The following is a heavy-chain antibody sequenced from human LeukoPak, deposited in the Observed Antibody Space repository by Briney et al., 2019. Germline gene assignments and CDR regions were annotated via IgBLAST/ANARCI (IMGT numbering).Heavy chain of an antibody. D-gene: IGHD4/OR15-4a*01. V-gene: IGHV1-2*02. Sequence: ASVKVSCKASGGTFSRYAMSWVRQAPGQGLEWMGWINPNSGGTNYAQKFQGRVTMTRDTSISTAYMELSRLRSDDTAVYYCATSWIGGSPPYTPTMGWFDPWGQGTLVTVSS. J-gene: IGHJ5*02. CDR2: INPNSGGT. CDR3: ATSWIGGSPPYTPTMGWFDP. CDR1: GGTFSRYA.